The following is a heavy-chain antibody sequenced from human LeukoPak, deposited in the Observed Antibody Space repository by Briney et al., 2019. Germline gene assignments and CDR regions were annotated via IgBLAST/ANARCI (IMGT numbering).Heavy chain of an antibody. D-gene: IGHD3-10*01. Sequence: PGGSLRLSCAASGFTFSSYEMNWVRQAPGKGLEWVSYISSSGSTIYYADSVKGRFTISRDNAKNSLYLQMNSLRAEDTAVYYCARHYRRSYYFIDAFDIWGQGTMVTVSS. J-gene: IGHJ3*02. CDR3: ARHYRRSYYFIDAFDI. CDR2: ISSSGSTI. V-gene: IGHV3-48*03. CDR1: GFTFSSYE.